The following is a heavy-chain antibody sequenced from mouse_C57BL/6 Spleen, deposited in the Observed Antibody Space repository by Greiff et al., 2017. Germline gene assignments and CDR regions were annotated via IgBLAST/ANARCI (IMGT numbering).Heavy chain of an antibody. CDR3: ARGDYGSSLSYAMDY. Sequence: QVQLKQSGPELVKPGASVKISCKASGYTFTDYYINWVKQRPGQGLEWIGWIYPGSGNTKYNEKFKGKATLTVDTSSSTAYMQLSSLTSEDSAVYFWARGDYGSSLSYAMDYWGQGTSVTVSS. V-gene: IGHV1-84*01. D-gene: IGHD1-1*01. J-gene: IGHJ4*01. CDR1: GYTFTDYY. CDR2: IYPGSGNT.